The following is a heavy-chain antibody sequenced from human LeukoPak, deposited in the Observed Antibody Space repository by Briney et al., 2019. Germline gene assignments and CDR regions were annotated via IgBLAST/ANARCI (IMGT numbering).Heavy chain of an antibody. D-gene: IGHD6-19*01. Sequence: GASVKVTCKASGYTFTSYGISWVRQAPGQGLEWMGWMNPNSGNPGYAQKFQGRVTITRNTSISTAYMELSSLRSEDTAVYYCARGGLAAWFDPWGQGTLVTVS. V-gene: IGHV1-8*03. CDR3: ARGGLAAWFDP. CDR1: GYTFTSYG. J-gene: IGHJ5*02. CDR2: MNPNSGNP.